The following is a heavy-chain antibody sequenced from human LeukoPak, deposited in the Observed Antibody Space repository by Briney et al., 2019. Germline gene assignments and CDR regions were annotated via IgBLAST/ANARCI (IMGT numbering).Heavy chain of an antibody. Sequence: PGGSLRLSCAASGFTFSSYAMSWVRQAPGKGLEWVSAISGSGGSTYYADPVKGRFTISRDNSKNTLYLQMNSLRAEDTAVYYCAKDLKMANTPYYFDYWGQGTLVTVSS. CDR1: GFTFSSYA. V-gene: IGHV3-23*01. D-gene: IGHD5-24*01. J-gene: IGHJ4*02. CDR3: AKDLKMANTPYYFDY. CDR2: ISGSGGST.